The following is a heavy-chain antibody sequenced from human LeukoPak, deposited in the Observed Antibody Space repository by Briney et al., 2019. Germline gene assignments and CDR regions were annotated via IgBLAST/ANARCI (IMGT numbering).Heavy chain of an antibody. Sequence: AASVKVSCKPSRYTFTGYYIHWVGQAPGQGLEWMGWIHPNSGGTKYAQKVQGRVTMTRDTSISTAYMELSSLRSDDTAVYFCARRPSGSFDYWGQGTLVTVSS. CDR3: ARRPSGSFDY. J-gene: IGHJ4*02. CDR2: IHPNSGGT. CDR1: RYTFTGYY. V-gene: IGHV1-2*02. D-gene: IGHD1-26*01.